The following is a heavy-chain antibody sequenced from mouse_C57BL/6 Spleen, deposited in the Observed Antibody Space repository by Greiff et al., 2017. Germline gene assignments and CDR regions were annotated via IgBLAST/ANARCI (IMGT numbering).Heavy chain of an antibody. Sequence: VQLQQPGAELVKPGASVKLSCKASGYTFTSYWMQWVKQRPGQGLEWIGETDPSGGYTNYNHKFEGKAALTVDTSSSTSYMQLSSLTSEASAVYNCQAQTEYFGCWGQGTTLTVS. J-gene: IGHJ2*01. D-gene: IGHD3-2*02. CDR2: TDPSGGYT. CDR3: QAQTEYFGC. V-gene: IGHV1-50*01. CDR1: GYTFTSYW.